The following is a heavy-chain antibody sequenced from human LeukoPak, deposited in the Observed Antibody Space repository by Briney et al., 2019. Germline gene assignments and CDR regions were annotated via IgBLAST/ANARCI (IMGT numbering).Heavy chain of an antibody. CDR3: ARGDSSGYYPIDY. CDR2: INPNSGGT. CDR1: GYTFTGYY. Sequence: GASVKVSCKASGYTFTGYYMHWVRQAPGQGLEWMGRINPNSGGTNYAQKFQGRVTMTRDTSISTAYMELSSLRSEDTAVYYCARGDSSGYYPIDYWGQGTLVTVSS. J-gene: IGHJ4*02. V-gene: IGHV1-2*06. D-gene: IGHD3-22*01.